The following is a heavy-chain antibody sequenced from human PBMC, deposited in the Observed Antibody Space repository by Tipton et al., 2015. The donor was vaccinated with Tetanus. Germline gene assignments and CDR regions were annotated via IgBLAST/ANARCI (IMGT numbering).Heavy chain of an antibody. V-gene: IGHV1-69*15. CDR3: ARDSTITPRPPWFDP. CDR1: GGGFSKFA. D-gene: IGHD6-6*01. Sequence: QSGAEVKKPGSSVKVSCKASGGGFSKFAISWLRQAPGQGFELMGTIIPALSTTTYEQKFRGRITITADGSTSTAYMELSSLTSDDTAVYYCARDSTITPRPPWFDPWGQGTLVTVSS. CDR2: IIPALSTT. J-gene: IGHJ5*02.